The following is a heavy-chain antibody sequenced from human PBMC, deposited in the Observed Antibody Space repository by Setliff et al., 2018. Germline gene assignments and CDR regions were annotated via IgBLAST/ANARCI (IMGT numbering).Heavy chain of an antibody. J-gene: IGHJ4*02. D-gene: IGHD6-6*01. CDR1: GFTFSTHA. V-gene: IGHV3-33*03. CDR2: IWSDGINK. CDR3: ATYKRSSSFEY. Sequence: GGSLRLSCGASGFTFSTHAMHWVRQAPGKGLEWVAMIWSDGINKYYVDSVKGRFTISRDNAKNSLYLQMNSPRAEDTAVYYCATYKRSSSFEYWGQGSLVTVSS.